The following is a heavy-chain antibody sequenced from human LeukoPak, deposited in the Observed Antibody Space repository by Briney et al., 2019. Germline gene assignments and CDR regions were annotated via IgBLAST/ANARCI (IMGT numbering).Heavy chain of an antibody. CDR2: IKGKSDGATT. Sequence: GGSLRLSCAASGYIFSDAWMSGVREAPGEGREWVGRIKGKSDGATTDYAAPVKGRFTISRDDPKNTLHLQMNSLKSEDTAVYYCTTVSGYSYCYYRYWGQGTLVTVSP. CDR3: TTVSGYSYCYYRY. CDR1: GYIFSDAW. V-gene: IGHV3-15*01. D-gene: IGHD5-18*01. J-gene: IGHJ4*02.